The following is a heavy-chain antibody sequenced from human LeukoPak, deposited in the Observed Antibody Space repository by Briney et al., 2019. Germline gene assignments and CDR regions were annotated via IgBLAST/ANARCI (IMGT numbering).Heavy chain of an antibody. CDR1: GYTFTGFY. CDR2: IDPNSGAT. Sequence: ASVKVSCKASGYTFTGFYLHWVRQAPGQGLEWMGRIDPNSGATGYAQEFQGRVTMTRDTSISTAYMELSGLRSDDTAVYYCARDWGSGTYDSWGQGPLITVSS. D-gene: IGHD1-26*01. CDR3: ARDWGSGTYDS. V-gene: IGHV1-2*06. J-gene: IGHJ5*01.